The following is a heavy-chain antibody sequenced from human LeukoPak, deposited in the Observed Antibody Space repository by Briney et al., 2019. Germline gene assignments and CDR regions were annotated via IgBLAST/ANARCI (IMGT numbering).Heavy chain of an antibody. V-gene: IGHV3-30*04. D-gene: IGHD2-2*01. J-gene: IGHJ4*02. CDR1: GFTFSSYA. Sequence: GGSLRLSCAASGFTFSSYAMHWVRQAPGKGLEWVAVISYDGSNKYYADSVKGRFTISRDNSKNTLYLQVNSLRAEDTAVYYCARGYCSSTSCSSFDYWGQGTLVTVSS. CDR2: ISYDGSNK. CDR3: ARGYCSSTSCSSFDY.